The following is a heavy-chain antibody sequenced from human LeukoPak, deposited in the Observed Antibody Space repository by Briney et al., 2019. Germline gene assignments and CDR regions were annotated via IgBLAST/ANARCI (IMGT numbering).Heavy chain of an antibody. D-gene: IGHD3-10*01. CDR1: GGSFSGYY. Sequence: SETLSLTRAVYGGSFSGYYWSWIRQPPGKGLEWIGEINHSGSTNYNPSLKSRVTISVDTSKNQFSLKLSSVTAADTAVYYCARRGHHLVDDYWGQGTLVTVSS. CDR2: INHSGST. V-gene: IGHV4-34*01. J-gene: IGHJ4*02. CDR3: ARRGHHLVDDY.